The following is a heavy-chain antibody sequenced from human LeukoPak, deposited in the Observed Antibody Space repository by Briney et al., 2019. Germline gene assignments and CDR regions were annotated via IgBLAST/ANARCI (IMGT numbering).Heavy chain of an antibody. V-gene: IGHV7-4-1*02. CDR3: ARVGSWYELDY. Sequence: ASVKVSCKASGYTFTSYAMNWVRQAPRQGLEWMGWINTNTGNPTYAQGFTGRFVFSLDTSVSTAYLQISSLEAEDTAVYYCARVGSWYELDYWGQGTLVTVSS. CDR1: GYTFTSYA. CDR2: INTNTGNP. J-gene: IGHJ4*02. D-gene: IGHD6-13*01.